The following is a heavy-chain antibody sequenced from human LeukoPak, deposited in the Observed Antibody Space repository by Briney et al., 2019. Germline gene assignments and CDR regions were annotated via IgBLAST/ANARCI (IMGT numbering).Heavy chain of an antibody. V-gene: IGHV4-30-2*01. CDR1: GGSISSGGYY. CDR3: AREWQLAGSFDY. D-gene: IGHD6-6*01. Sequence: SETLSLTCTVSGGSISSGGYYWSWIRQPPGKGLEWIGYIYHSGSTYYNPSLKSRVTISVDTSKNQFSLKLSSVTAADTAVYYCAREWQLAGSFDYWGQGTLVTVSS. CDR2: IYHSGST. J-gene: IGHJ4*02.